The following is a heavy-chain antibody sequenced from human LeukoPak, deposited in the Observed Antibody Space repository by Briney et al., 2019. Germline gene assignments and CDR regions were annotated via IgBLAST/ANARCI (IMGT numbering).Heavy chain of an antibody. D-gene: IGHD3-10*01. CDR2: ISYNGGST. Sequence: GGSLRLSCAGSGFTVSSNYMSWVRQAPGKGLEYVSAISYNGGSTYYANSVKGRFTISRDNSKNTLYLQMGSLRAEDMAVYYCRGGDYWGQGTLVTVSS. J-gene: IGHJ4*02. CDR3: RGGDY. CDR1: GFTVSSNY. V-gene: IGHV3-64*01.